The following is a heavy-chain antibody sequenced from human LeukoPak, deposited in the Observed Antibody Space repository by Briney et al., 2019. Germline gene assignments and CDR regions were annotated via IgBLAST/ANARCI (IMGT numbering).Heavy chain of an antibody. CDR1: GGSISSYY. D-gene: IGHD3-9*01. CDR3: ARALDYFFDY. V-gene: IGHV4-59*08. Sequence: PSETLSLTCTVSGGSISSYYWSWIRQPPGKGLEWIGYIYYSGSTNYNPSLKSRVTISVGTSKNQFSLKLSSVTAADTAVYYCARALDYFFDYWGQGTLVTVSS. J-gene: IGHJ4*02. CDR2: IYYSGST.